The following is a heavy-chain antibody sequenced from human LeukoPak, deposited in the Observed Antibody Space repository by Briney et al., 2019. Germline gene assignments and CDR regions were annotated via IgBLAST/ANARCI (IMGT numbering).Heavy chain of an antibody. D-gene: IGHD3-9*01. CDR3: ARGEGHDILTGYYNHWFDP. V-gene: IGHV4-59*01. CDR2: IYYSGST. J-gene: IGHJ5*02. Sequence: PSETLSLTCTVSGGSISSYYWSWIRQPPGKGLEWIGYIYYSGSTNYNPSLKSRVTISVDTSKNQFSLKLSSVTAADTAVYYCARGEGHDILTGYYNHWFDPWGQGTLVTVSS. CDR1: GGSISSYY.